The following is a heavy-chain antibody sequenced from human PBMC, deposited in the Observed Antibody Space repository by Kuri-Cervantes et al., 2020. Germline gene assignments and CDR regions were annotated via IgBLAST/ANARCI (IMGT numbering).Heavy chain of an antibody. V-gene: IGHV4-59*01. J-gene: IGHJ4*02. CDR2: IYYSGST. D-gene: IGHD3-9*01. Sequence: SETLSLTCTVSGDSITSDYWSWIRQPPGKGLEWIGYIYYSGSTNYNPSLKSRVTISVDTSKNQFSLKLSSVTAADTAVYYCASEDYDILTGPIDYWGQGTLVTVSS. CDR3: ASEDYDILTGPIDY. CDR1: GDSITSDY.